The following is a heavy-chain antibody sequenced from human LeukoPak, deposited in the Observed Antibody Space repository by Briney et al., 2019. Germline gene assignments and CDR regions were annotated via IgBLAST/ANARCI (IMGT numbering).Heavy chain of an antibody. D-gene: IGHD6-13*01. J-gene: IGHJ4*02. Sequence: GGSLRLSCAASGFTFSSYGMSWVRQAPGKGLEWVPAISGSGGSTYYADSVKGRFAISRDNAKNSLYLQMNSLRAEDTAVYYCARESSWRYYFDYWGQGTLVTVSS. CDR3: ARESSWRYYFDY. CDR1: GFTFSSYG. V-gene: IGHV3-23*01. CDR2: ISGSGGST.